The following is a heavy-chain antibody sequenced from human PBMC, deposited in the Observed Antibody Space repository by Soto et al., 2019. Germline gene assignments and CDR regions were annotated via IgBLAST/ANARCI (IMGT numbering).Heavy chain of an antibody. CDR1: GFTVSSNY. D-gene: IGHD5-18*01. V-gene: IGHV3-66*01. J-gene: IGHJ4*02. CDR2: IYSGGST. CDR3: ARGGGGYSYGLCY. Sequence: EVQLVESGGGLVQPGGSLRLSCAASGFTVSSNYMSWVRQAPGKGLEWVSVIYSGGSTYYADSVKGRFTISRDNSKNTLYLQMNSLTAEDTAVYYCARGGGGYSYGLCYWGQGTLVTVSS.